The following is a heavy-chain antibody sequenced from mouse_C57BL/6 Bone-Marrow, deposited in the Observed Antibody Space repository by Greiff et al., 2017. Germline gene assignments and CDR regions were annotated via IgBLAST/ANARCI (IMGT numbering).Heavy chain of an antibody. CDR1: GFNIKDDY. CDR2: IDPENGDT. J-gene: IGHJ2*01. CDR3: TPLYITTVVADY. V-gene: IGHV14-4*01. Sequence: EVQLQESGAELVRPGASVKLSCTASGFNIKDDYMHWVKQRPEQGLEWIGWIDPENGDTAYASKFQGKATITAATSSNTAYLQLSSLTSEDTAVYYCTPLYITTVVADYWGQGTTRTVSS. D-gene: IGHD1-1*01.